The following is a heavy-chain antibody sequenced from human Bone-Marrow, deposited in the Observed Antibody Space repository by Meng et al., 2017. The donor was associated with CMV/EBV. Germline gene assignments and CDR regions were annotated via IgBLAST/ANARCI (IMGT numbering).Heavy chain of an antibody. Sequence: ASVKVSCKASGYTFTSYYMHWGRQAPGQGLEWMGIINPSGGSTSYAQKFQGRVTMTRDTSTSTVYMELSSLRAEDTAVYYCCMDSPTRYYYGMDVWGQGTTVTVSS. CDR1: GYTFTSYY. CDR3: CMDSPTRYYYGMDV. D-gene: IGHD2-8*01. J-gene: IGHJ6*02. V-gene: IGHV1-46*01. CDR2: INPSGGST.